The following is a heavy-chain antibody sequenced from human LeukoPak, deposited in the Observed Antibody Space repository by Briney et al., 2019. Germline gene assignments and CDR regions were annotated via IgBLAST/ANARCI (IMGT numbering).Heavy chain of an antibody. Sequence: SETLSLTCAVYGGSFSGYYWSWIRQPPGKGLERIGEINHSGSTNYDPSLKSRVTISVDTSKNQFSLKLSSVTAADTAVYYCARATYGDYEVNAFDIWGQGTMVTVSS. CDR1: GGSFSGYY. D-gene: IGHD4-17*01. V-gene: IGHV4-34*01. CDR2: INHSGST. CDR3: ARATYGDYEVNAFDI. J-gene: IGHJ3*02.